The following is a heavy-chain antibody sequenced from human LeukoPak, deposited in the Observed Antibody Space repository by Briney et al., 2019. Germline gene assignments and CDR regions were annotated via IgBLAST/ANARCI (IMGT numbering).Heavy chain of an antibody. V-gene: IGHV4-39*01. CDR1: GGSISSSSYY. J-gene: IGHJ4*02. CDR2: IYYSGST. CDR3: ARIGPERDFDY. Sequence: PSETLSLTCTVSGGSISSSSYYWGWIRQPPGKGLEWIGSIYYSGSTYYNPSLKSRVTISVDTSKNQFSLKLSSVTAADTAVYYCARIGPERDFDYWGQGTLVTVSS.